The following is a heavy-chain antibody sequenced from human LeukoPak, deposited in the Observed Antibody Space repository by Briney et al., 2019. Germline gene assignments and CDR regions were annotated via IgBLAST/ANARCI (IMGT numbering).Heavy chain of an antibody. CDR3: AKGFFHGSGSYPDY. D-gene: IGHD3-10*01. CDR2: ISGGGST. V-gene: IGHV3-23*01. J-gene: IGHJ4*02. Sequence: GGSLRLSCAASGFTFSSYAMNWVRQAPGKGLEWVSTISGGGSTYYADSVKGRFTISRDNSKNTLYLQVNSLRAEDTAVYYCAKGFFHGSGSYPDYWGQGTLVTVSS. CDR1: GFTFSSYA.